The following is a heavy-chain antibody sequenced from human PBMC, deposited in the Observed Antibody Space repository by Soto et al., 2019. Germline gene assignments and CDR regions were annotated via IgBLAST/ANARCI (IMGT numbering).Heavy chain of an antibody. CDR3: ARDLIDISTGYYKGDYYYYGMDV. CDR2: ISAYNGNT. D-gene: IGHD3-9*01. J-gene: IGHJ6*02. CDR1: GYTFTSYG. V-gene: IGHV1-18*01. Sequence: QVQLVQSGAEVKKPGASVKVSCKASGYTFTSYGISWVRQAPGQGLEWMGWISAYNGNTNYAQKLQGRVTMTTDTSTSTAYMELRSLRSDDTAVYYCARDLIDISTGYYKGDYYYYGMDVWGQGTTVTVSS.